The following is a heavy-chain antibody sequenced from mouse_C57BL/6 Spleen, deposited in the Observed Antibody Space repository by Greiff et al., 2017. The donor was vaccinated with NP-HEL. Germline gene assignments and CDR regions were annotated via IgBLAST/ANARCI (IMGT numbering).Heavy chain of an antibody. V-gene: IGHV1-15*01. CDR3: TDPLTTGAWFAY. CDR1: GYTFTDYE. D-gene: IGHD1-1*01. Sequence: QVHVKQSGAELVRPGASVTLSCKASGYTFTDYEMHWVKQTPVHGLEWIGAIDPETGGTAYNQKFKGKAILTADKSSSTAYMELRSLTSEDSAVYYCTDPLTTGAWFAYWGQGTLVTVSA. J-gene: IGHJ3*01. CDR2: IDPETGGT.